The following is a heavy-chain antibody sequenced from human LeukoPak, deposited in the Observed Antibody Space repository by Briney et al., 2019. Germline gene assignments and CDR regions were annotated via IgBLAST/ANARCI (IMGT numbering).Heavy chain of an antibody. V-gene: IGHV3-9*01. CDR1: GFTFDDYA. CDR3: AKGHCSGGSCYAAW. Sequence: GRSLRLSCAASGFTFDDYAMHWVRQAPGKGLEWVSGISWNSGSIGYADSVKGRFTISRDNAKNSLYLQMNSLRAEDTALYYCAKGHCSGGSCYAAWWGQGTLVTVSS. J-gene: IGHJ4*02. CDR2: ISWNSGSI. D-gene: IGHD2-15*01.